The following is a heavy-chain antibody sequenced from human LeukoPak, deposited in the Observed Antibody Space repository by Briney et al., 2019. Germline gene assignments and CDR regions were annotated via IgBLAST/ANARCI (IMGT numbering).Heavy chain of an antibody. CDR2: INSDGRRT. CDR1: GFTLSTYW. J-gene: IGHJ4*02. CDR3: ARGAPNNYYDSSPNS. V-gene: IGHV3-74*01. Sequence: PGGSLRLSCAASGFTLSTYWMHWVRQAPGKGLVWVSRINSDGRRTNYADSVKGRFTISRDNAKNTLYLQMNSLRAEDTAVYYCARGAPNNYYDSSPNSWGQGTLVTVSS. D-gene: IGHD3-22*01.